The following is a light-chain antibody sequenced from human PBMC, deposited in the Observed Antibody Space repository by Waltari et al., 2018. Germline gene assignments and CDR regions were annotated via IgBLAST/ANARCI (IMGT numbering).Light chain of an antibody. CDR2: GAS. CDR3: MQGTHWPYT. J-gene: IGKJ2*01. V-gene: IGKV4-1*01. CDR1: LSILHSSENKNQ. Sequence: DIVMIQSPDSLSVSLGERATINCKSSLSILHSSENKNQLGWYQQKSGQSPKLLIYGASTRESGVPDRFSGSGSGTDFTLTISRVEAEDVGVYYCMQGTHWPYTFGQGTKLDIK.